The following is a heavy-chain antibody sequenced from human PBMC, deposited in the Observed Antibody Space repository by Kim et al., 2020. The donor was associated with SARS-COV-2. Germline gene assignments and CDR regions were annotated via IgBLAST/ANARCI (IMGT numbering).Heavy chain of an antibody. D-gene: IGHD4-4*01. CDR3: VIDDGSNYDGPDV. Sequence: GGSLRLSCAASGFAFSSYAMSWVRQAPGKGLEWVAGVGDSGVATFYSDSVKGRFTISKDSSTRTLYLELNSLGVGDSAIYYFVIDDGSNYDGPDVWGQG. J-gene: IGHJ3*01. CDR2: VGDSGVAT. CDR1: GFAFSSYA. V-gene: IGHV3-23*01.